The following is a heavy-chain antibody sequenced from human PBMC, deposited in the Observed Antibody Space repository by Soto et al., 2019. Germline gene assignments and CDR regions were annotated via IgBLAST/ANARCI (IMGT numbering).Heavy chain of an antibody. V-gene: IGHV1-46*01. D-gene: IGHD6-13*01. J-gene: IGHJ6*02. Sequence: QVQLVQSGAEVKKPGASVKVSCKASGYTFTSYYMHWVRQAPGQGLEWMGIINPSGGSTSYAQKFQGRVTMTRDTSTSTVYMELSSLRSEDTAVYYCARDLLIAAAKDTPYYYGMDVWGQGTTVTVSS. CDR2: INPSGGST. CDR1: GYTFTSYY. CDR3: ARDLLIAAAKDTPYYYGMDV.